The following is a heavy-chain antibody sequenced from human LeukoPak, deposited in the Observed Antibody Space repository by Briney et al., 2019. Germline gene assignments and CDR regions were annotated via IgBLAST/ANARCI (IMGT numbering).Heavy chain of an antibody. CDR2: MNPNSGNT. CDR1: GYTFTSYD. J-gene: IGHJ5*02. V-gene: IGHV1-8*01. Sequence: ASVKVSCKASGYTFTSYDINWVRQATGQGLEWMGWMNPNSGNTGYAQKFQGRVTMTRNTSISTAYMELSSLRSEDTAVYYCARATVGYCSGGSCYHRKPGFDPWGQGTLVTVSS. D-gene: IGHD2-15*01. CDR3: ARATVGYCSGGSCYHRKPGFDP.